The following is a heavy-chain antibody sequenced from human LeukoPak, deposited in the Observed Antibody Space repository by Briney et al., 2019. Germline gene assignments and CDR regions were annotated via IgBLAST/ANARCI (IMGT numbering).Heavy chain of an antibody. Sequence: GGSLRLSCAASGFTFSSYDMHWVRQATGKGLEWVSAIGTAGDTYYPGYVKGRFTISRENAKNSLYLQMNSLRAGDTAVYYCARGVEVGATYTPFDAFDIWGQGTMVTVPS. CDR1: GFTFSSYD. CDR2: IGTAGDT. D-gene: IGHD1-26*01. J-gene: IGHJ3*02. V-gene: IGHV3-13*01. CDR3: ARGVEVGATYTPFDAFDI.